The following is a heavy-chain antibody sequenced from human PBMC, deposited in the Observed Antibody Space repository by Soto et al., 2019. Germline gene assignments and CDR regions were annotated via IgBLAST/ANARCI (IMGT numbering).Heavy chain of an antibody. Sequence: SETLSLTCTVSGGSVSSGGDYWSWIRQSPGKGLEWIGYISGSGSTGYNPSLKNRLTMSVDRSKNQFTLRLTSVTAADTAVYFCATESGSTYGYFDYWGQGTQVTVSS. J-gene: IGHJ4*02. CDR2: ISGSGST. CDR3: ATESGSTYGYFDY. CDR1: GGSVSSGGDY. D-gene: IGHD5-18*01. V-gene: IGHV4-30-4*01.